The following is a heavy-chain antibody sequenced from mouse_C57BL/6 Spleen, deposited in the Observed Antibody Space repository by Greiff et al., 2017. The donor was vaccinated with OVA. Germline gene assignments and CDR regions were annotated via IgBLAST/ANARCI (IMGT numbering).Heavy chain of an antibody. J-gene: IGHJ2*01. CDR3: ARGGWLLRKVYFDY. CDR1: GYTFTSYW. D-gene: IGHD2-3*01. CDR2: IYPGSGST. V-gene: IGHV1-55*01. Sequence: VQLQQPGAELVKPGASVKMSCKASGYTFTSYWITWVKQRPGQGLEWIGDIYPGSGSTNYNEKFKSKATLTVDTSSSTAYMQLSSLTSDDSAVYSCARGGWLLRKVYFDYWGQGTTLTVSS.